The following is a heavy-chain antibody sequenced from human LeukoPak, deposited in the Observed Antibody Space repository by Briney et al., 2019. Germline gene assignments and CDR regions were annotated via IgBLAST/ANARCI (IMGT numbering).Heavy chain of an antibody. CDR1: GFTFSSYG. J-gene: IGHJ4*02. V-gene: IGHV3-33*01. CDR2: IWYDGSNK. D-gene: IGHD3-22*01. CDR3: ARDRTAATRTYYYDSSGRGYFDY. Sequence: GGSLRLSCAASGFTFSSYGMHWVRQAPGKGLEWVAVIWYDGSNKYYADSVKGRFTISRDNSKNTLYLQMNSLRAEDTAVYYCARDRTAATRTYYYDSSGRGYFDYWGQGTLVTVSS.